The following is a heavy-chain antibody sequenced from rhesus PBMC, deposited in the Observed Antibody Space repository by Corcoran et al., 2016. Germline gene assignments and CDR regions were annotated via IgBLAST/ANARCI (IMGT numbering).Heavy chain of an antibody. J-gene: IGHJ4*01. Sequence: DVQLVESGGGLVKPGGSLRLSCVASGFTFSSYVMHWVRQAPGTGLEWVSVISEGGATQYYAESVKCRFTLSRDNAKNSLVLKMNSLRAEDTAVYYCTRARGGGGYSNYDYWGQGVLVSVSS. D-gene: IGHD5-24*01. V-gene: IGHV3S26*01. CDR2: ISEGGATQ. CDR1: GFTFSSYV. CDR3: TRARGGGGYSNYDY.